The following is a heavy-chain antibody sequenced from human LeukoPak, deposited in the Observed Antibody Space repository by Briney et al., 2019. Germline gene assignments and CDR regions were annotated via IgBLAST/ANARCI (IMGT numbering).Heavy chain of an antibody. D-gene: IGHD6-6*01. CDR1: GYPFTGYY. CDR2: INPNSGGT. CDR3: ARDYAYSSSSPYIWFDP. J-gene: IGHJ5*02. V-gene: IGHV1-2*02. Sequence: ASVKVSCKASGYPFTGYYIHWVRQVSGQGLEWIGWINPNSGGTNYAKKFQGRVTMTRDTSISTAYMDLSRLISDDTDVYYCARDYAYSSSSPYIWFDPWGQGTPVTVSS.